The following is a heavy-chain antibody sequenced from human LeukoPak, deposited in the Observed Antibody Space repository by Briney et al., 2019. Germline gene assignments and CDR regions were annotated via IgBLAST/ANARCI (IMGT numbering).Heavy chain of an antibody. CDR2: INPSGGST. V-gene: IGHV1-46*01. Sequence: ASVKVSCKASGYTFTSYYMHWVRQAPGQGLEWMGIINPSGGSTSYAQKFRGRVTMTRDTSTSTVYMELSSLRSEDTAVYYCARALHHYYDSSGYDAFDIWGQGTMVTVSS. CDR1: GYTFTSYY. J-gene: IGHJ3*02. CDR3: ARALHHYYDSSGYDAFDI. D-gene: IGHD3-22*01.